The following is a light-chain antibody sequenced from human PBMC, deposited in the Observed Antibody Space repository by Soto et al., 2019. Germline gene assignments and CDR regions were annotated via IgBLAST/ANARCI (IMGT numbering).Light chain of an antibody. J-gene: IGKJ1*01. CDR3: QQYGRTSWT. V-gene: IGKV3-20*01. CDR2: GAS. Sequence: EIVLTQSPGILSLSPGEGATLSCRASQSVSTNFFAWYQQKPGQAPRLLIYGASTRATGIPDRFSGSGSGTDFTLTISRLEPEDFAVYYCQQYGRTSWTFGQGTKVDIK. CDR1: QSVSTNF.